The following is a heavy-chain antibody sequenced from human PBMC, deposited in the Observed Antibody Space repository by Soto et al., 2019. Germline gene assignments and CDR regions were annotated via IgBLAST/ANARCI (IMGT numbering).Heavy chain of an antibody. CDR2: IHHSGST. V-gene: IGHV4-38-2*01. J-gene: IGHJ4*02. CDR1: GYPISSGYY. CDR3: ARSSGYVPGGY. Sequence: PSETLSLTSAVSGYPISSGYYWGWIRQPPGKGLEWIGIIHHSGSTYYNPSLRSRITISVDTSKNQFSLKMPSVTAADTAVYYCARSSGYVPGGYWGQGILVTVSS. D-gene: IGHD5-12*01.